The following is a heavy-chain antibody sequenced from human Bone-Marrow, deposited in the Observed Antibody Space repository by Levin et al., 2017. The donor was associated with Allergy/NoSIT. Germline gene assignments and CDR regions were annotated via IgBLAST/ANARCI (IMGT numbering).Heavy chain of an antibody. D-gene: IGHD4-17*01. V-gene: IGHV3-23*01. CDR2: LSGSGDST. J-gene: IGHJ5*02. CDR1: GFTFSSYA. Sequence: GESLKISCAASGFTFSSYAMSWARQAPGKGLEWVSSLSGSGDSTYYADSVKGRFTISRDNSKNTLYLQMNSLRAEDTAVYYCAKDRLGEMTTVTTHWFDPWGQGTLVTVSS. CDR3: AKDRLGEMTTVTTHWFDP.